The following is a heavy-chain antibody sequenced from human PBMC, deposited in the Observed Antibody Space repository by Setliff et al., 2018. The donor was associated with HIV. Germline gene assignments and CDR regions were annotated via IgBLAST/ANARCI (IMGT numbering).Heavy chain of an antibody. V-gene: IGHV1-46*01. CDR3: ARALPVVYCLAV. D-gene: IGHD2-15*01. Sequence: VSCKASGYPFISYYMHWVRQAPGQGLEWMGIINPSGGDTTYAQKFEGRVSMTRDTSTTTFYMELSSLRSEDTAVYYCARALPVVYCLAVWGQGTLVTVSS. J-gene: IGHJ4*02. CDR2: INPSGGDT. CDR1: GYPFISYY.